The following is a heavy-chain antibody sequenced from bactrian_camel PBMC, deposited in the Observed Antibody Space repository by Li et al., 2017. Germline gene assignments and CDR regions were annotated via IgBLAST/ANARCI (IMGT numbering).Heavy chain of an antibody. V-gene: IGHV3S40*01. J-gene: IGHJ4*01. D-gene: IGHD1*01. CDR1: GFTFSTYD. CDR3: AADCSHPWLGPLKSGYNN. CDR2: INLGTTT. Sequence: VQLVESGGGSVQNGGSLRLSCAASGFTFSTYDMSWLRQAPGKGLEWVSSINLGTTTYYPDSVKGRFTMSRDNAKNTLYLQMTSLKPEDTAMYYCAADCSHPWLGPLKSGYNNWGQGTQVTVS.